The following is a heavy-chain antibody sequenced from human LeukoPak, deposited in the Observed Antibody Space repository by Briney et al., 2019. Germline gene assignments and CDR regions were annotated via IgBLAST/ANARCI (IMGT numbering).Heavy chain of an antibody. V-gene: IGHV4-34*01. D-gene: IGHD3-22*01. CDR3: ATGRYYYDSRGSYYRRPFDY. J-gene: IGHJ4*02. CDR1: GGSFSGYY. Sequence: SESLSLTCAVYGGSFSGYYWSWIRQPPGKGLEWIGEFNHGGSTSYNPSLKSRVTISVDTSKKQFSLKLRFVTAADTAVYYCATGRYYYDSRGSYYRRPFDYWGQGTLVTVSS. CDR2: FNHGGST.